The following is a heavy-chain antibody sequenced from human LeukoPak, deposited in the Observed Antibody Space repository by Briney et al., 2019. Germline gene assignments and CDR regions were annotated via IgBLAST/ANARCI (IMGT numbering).Heavy chain of an antibody. J-gene: IGHJ4*02. D-gene: IGHD6-19*01. CDR2: ISSSGSP. CDR3: ARTVAGKLVFDD. V-gene: IGHV4-39*07. Sequence: PSETLSLTCTVSGASISTSSFYWGWICQPPGKGLEWIGSISSSGSPYYNPSLKSRVSISGDTSKNQFSLKLSSVTAADTAMYYCARTVAGKLVFDDWGQGALVTVS. CDR1: GASISTSSFY.